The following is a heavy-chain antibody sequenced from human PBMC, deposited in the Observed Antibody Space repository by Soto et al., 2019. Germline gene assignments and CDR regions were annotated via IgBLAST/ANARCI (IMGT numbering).Heavy chain of an antibody. V-gene: IGHV5-10-1*04. J-gene: IGHJ4*02. Sequence: GESLKISCKGSGYSFTSYWISWVRQMPGKGLEWMGRIDPSDSYTNYSPSFQGQVTISADKSISTAYLQWSSLKASDTAMYYCASPGIAVAAPLHWGQGTLVTVSS. CDR2: IDPSDSYT. CDR3: ASPGIAVAAPLH. D-gene: IGHD6-19*01. CDR1: GYSFTSYW.